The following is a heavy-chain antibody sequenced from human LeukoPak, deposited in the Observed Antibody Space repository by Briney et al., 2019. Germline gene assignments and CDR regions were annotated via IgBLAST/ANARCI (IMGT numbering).Heavy chain of an antibody. CDR3: TRTPPRYYYDSGGYYFDWYFDL. V-gene: IGHV3-49*03. CDR2: IRSKTYGGTT. CDR1: GFTFGDYA. D-gene: IGHD3-22*01. Sequence: GGSLRLSCTASGFTFGDYAMSWFRQAPGKGLEWVGFIRSKTYGGTTEYAAPVKGRFTISRDDSKSIAYLQMNSLKTEDTAVYYCTRTPPRYYYDSGGYYFDWYFDLWGRGTLVTVSS. J-gene: IGHJ2*01.